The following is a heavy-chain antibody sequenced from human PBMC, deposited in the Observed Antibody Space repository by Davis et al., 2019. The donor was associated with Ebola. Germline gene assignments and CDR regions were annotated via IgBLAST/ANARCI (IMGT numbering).Heavy chain of an antibody. D-gene: IGHD3-22*01. J-gene: IGHJ4*02. Sequence: AASVTVSCQASGYTFTSYGISWVRQAPGQGLEWMGWISAYNGNTNYAQKFQGRVTMTRNTSISTAYMELSSLRSEDTAVYYCARDPFGQYDSSGYEDYWGQGTLVTVSS. CDR2: ISAYNGNT. CDR1: GYTFTSYG. V-gene: IGHV1-18*01. CDR3: ARDPFGQYDSSGYEDY.